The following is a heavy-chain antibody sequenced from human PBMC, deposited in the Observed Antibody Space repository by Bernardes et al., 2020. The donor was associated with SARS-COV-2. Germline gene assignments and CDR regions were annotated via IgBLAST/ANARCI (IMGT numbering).Heavy chain of an antibody. D-gene: IGHD2-2*01. CDR3: ATLLAVVPAAWFDP. CDR1: GYTLTELS. Sequence: ASVKVSCKVSGYTLTELSMHWVRQAPGKGLEWMGGFDPEDGETIYAQKFQGRVTMTEDTSTDTAYMELSSLRSEDTAVYYCATLLAVVPAAWFDPWGQGTLVTVSS. V-gene: IGHV1-24*01. J-gene: IGHJ5*02. CDR2: FDPEDGET.